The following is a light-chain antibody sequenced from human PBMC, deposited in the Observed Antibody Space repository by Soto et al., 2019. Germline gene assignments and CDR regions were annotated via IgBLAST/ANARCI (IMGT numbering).Light chain of an antibody. J-gene: IGLJ1*01. V-gene: IGLV2-14*01. CDR1: SSDVGRYNY. CDR2: DVS. CDR3: TSFTTSSTFV. Sequence: QSVLAQPASVSGSPGQSITISCTGTSSDVGRYNYVSWFRQRPGKAPKLLIYDVSNWPSGVFDRFSGSKPGNTASLTISGLQAEDEADYYCTSFTTSSTFVFGTGTKVTVL.